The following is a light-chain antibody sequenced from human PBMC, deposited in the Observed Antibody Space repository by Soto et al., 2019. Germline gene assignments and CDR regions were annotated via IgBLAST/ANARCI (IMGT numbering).Light chain of an antibody. CDR1: QSVNNK. V-gene: IGKV3-15*01. CDR3: QQYNNWPPTT. Sequence: EIVMTQSPATLSVSPGERVTLSCRASQSVNNKVAWYQQKPGQAPRLLIFGASTRATGIPARFSGSGSVTEFTLTISSLQSEDFAVYYCQQYNNWPPTTFGQGTRLEIK. CDR2: GAS. J-gene: IGKJ5*01.